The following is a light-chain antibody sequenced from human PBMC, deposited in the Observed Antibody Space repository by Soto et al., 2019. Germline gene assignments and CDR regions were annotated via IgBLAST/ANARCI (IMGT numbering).Light chain of an antibody. Sequence: EIVFTQSPGTLSLSPGERATLSCRASQSVSSSYLAWYQQKPGQASGCFFYGASSRATGMRDRFSGSGYDIDLTLTISRLELEDFALYYCQQYGRSSVTLGQGTKVDI. V-gene: IGKV3-20*01. J-gene: IGKJ1*01. CDR3: QQYGRSSVT. CDR2: GAS. CDR1: QSVSSSY.